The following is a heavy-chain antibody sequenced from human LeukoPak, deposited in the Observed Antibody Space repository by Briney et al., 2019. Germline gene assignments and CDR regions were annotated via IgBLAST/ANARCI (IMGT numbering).Heavy chain of an antibody. CDR3: ARDLDGSGSYYTDY. V-gene: IGHV1-18*01. CDR2: ISPYRGNT. D-gene: IGHD3-10*01. Sequence: ASVKVSCKTSGYTFISCGISWVRQAPGQGLEWMGWISPYRGNTIYVQKFQGRVTMTTDTSTSTAYMELRSLRSDDTAVYYCARDLDGSGSYYTDYWGQGTLVTVSS. CDR1: GYTFISCG. J-gene: IGHJ4*02.